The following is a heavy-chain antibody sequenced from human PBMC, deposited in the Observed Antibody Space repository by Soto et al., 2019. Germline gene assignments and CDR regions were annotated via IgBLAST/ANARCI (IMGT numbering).Heavy chain of an antibody. CDR2: IRNDGSA. D-gene: IGHD6-6*01. CDR3: ARDPAARPRYYFDY. CDR1: GFSVTSFY. J-gene: IGHJ4*02. Sequence: PGGSLRLSCAASGFSVTSFYMTWVRQAPGRGLEWVSLIRNDGSASYADSVKGRFTISRDNSKNTLYLQMNSLRAEDTAVYYCARDPAARPRYYFDYWGQGTLVNVSS. V-gene: IGHV3-53*05.